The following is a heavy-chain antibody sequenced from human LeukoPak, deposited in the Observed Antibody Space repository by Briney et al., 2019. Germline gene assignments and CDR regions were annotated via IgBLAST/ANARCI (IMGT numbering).Heavy chain of an antibody. CDR3: ARDYYDSSGYNKHDY. CDR2: ISAYNGNT. V-gene: IGHV1-18*01. D-gene: IGHD3-22*01. J-gene: IGHJ4*02. CDR1: GYTFTSYG. Sequence: ASVKVSCKASGYTFTSYGISWVRQAPGQGLEWMGWISAYNGNTNYAQKLQGRVTMTTDTSTSTAYMELRSLRSDDTAVYDCARDYYDSSGYNKHDYWGQGTLVTVSS.